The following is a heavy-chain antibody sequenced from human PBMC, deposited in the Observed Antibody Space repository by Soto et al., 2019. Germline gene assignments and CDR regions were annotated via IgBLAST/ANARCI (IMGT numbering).Heavy chain of an antibody. CDR2: ISYDGSNK. CDR3: AMHEVTLDY. D-gene: IGHD3-10*01. CDR1: GFTFSSYG. V-gene: IGHV3-30*03. J-gene: IGHJ4*02. Sequence: QVQLVESGGGVVQPGRSLRLSCAASGFTFSSYGMHWVRQAPGKGLEWVAVISYDGSNKYYADSVKGRFTISRDNSKNTLYLQMNSLRAEGTAVYYCAMHEVTLDYWGQGTLVTVSS.